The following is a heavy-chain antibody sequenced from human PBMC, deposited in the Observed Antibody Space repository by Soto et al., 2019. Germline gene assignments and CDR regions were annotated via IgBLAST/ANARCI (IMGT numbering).Heavy chain of an antibody. CDR2: IYYVGST. Sequence: QVQLQESGPGLVKPSQTLSLICTVSGDSIRNGFYYWSWIRQHPGNGLEWIGNIYYVGSTSYNPSLKSRVTISIDRAKNQFPLTLTSVTAADTAVYYCAKNETTRPWFNPWGQGTLVIVSS. D-gene: IGHD1-1*01. CDR1: GDSIRNGFYY. CDR3: AKNETTRPWFNP. V-gene: IGHV4-31*03. J-gene: IGHJ5*02.